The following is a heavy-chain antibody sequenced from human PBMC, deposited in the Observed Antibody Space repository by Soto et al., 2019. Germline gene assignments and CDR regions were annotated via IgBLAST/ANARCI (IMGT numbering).Heavy chain of an antibody. CDR1: GFSLSTSGVG. CDR3: EHTFPRDFDWPTKGWFDP. J-gene: IGHJ5*02. V-gene: IGHV2-5*02. Sequence: QITLKESGPTLVKPTQTLTLTCTFSGFSLSTSGVGVGWLRQPPGKALEWLALIYWDDDKRYSPSLKSRLTITKDTSKNQVVLTMTNMDPVDTATYYCEHTFPRDFDWPTKGWFDPWGQGTLVTVSS. D-gene: IGHD3-9*01. CDR2: IYWDDDK.